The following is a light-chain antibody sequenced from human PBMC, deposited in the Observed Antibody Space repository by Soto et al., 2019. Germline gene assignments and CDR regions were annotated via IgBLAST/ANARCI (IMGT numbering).Light chain of an antibody. CDR1: SSDIGAYNF. Sequence: QSALTQPASVSGSPGQSITISCTGTSSDIGAYNFVSWYQQHPGKAPKLMLYDVNIRPSGGSNRFSGSKSGNTASLTISGLQAKDEADYYCTSWTTSTTMIFGGRTKVTVL. J-gene: IGLJ2*01. CDR2: DVN. V-gene: IGLV2-14*03. CDR3: TSWTTSTTMI.